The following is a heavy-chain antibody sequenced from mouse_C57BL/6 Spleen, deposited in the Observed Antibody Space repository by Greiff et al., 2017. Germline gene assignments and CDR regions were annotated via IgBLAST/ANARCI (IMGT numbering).Heavy chain of an antibody. CDR1: GFTFSSYD. Sequence: DVQLVESGGGLVKPGGSLKLSCAASGFTFSSYDMSWVRQTPEKRLEWVATISDGGSYTYYPDNVKGRFTISRDNSKNNLYLQMSHLKSEDTAMYYCARGYSNRPWFAYWGQGTLVTVSA. CDR3: ARGYSNRPWFAY. D-gene: IGHD2-5*01. J-gene: IGHJ3*01. CDR2: ISDGGSYT. V-gene: IGHV5-4*01.